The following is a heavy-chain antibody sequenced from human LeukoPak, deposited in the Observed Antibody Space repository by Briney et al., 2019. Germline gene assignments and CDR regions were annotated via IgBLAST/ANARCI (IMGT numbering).Heavy chain of an antibody. CDR2: VSFGSSYI. Sequence: PGGSLRLSCAASGFTFRDYTMNWVRQSPGKGLQWVSYVSFGSSYISYADSLKGRFTISRDDAKSSVYLEMTSLRAEDTAVYYCARASTEYAVTDGFDTWGPGTLVTVS. D-gene: IGHD4-17*01. CDR3: ARASTEYAVTDGFDT. V-gene: IGHV3-21*01. CDR1: GFTFRDYT. J-gene: IGHJ5*02.